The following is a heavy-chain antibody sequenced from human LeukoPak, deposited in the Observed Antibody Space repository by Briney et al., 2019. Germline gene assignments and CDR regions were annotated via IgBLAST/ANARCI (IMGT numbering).Heavy chain of an antibody. CDR3: ARAVRRDGYNGY. D-gene: IGHD5-24*01. V-gene: IGHV4-61*02. CDR2: IYTSGST. J-gene: IGHJ4*02. CDR1: GGSISSGSYY. Sequence: PSETLSLTCTISGGSISSGSYYWRWIRQPSGEGLEWIGRIYTSGSTNYNPSLKSRVTISVDTSKNQFSLKLSSVAAADPAVYYCARAVRRDGYNGYWGQGTLVTVSS.